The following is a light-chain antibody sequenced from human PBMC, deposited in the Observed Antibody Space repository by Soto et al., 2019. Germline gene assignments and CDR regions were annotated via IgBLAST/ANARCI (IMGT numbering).Light chain of an antibody. V-gene: IGLV4-60*02. Sequence: QLVLTQSSSASASLGSSVKLTCTLSSGHSTYIIAWHQQQPGKAPRYLMKLEGSGSYNQGSGIPDRFSGSSSGADRYLTISNLQFDDEADYYCETWDTNVVVFGRGTKLTVL. CDR1: SGHSTYI. J-gene: IGLJ2*01. CDR2: LEGSGSY. CDR3: ETWDTNVVV.